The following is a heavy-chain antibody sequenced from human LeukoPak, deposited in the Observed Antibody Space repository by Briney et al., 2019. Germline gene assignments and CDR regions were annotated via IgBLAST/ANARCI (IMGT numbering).Heavy chain of an antibody. D-gene: IGHD6-13*01. CDR1: GYTFTGYY. CDR3: ATLIAAAAAGADY. J-gene: IGHJ4*02. CDR2: INTNSGGT. Sequence: GASVNVSCKTSGYTFTGYYMHWVRQAPGQGLEWMGWINTNSGGTNYAQKFQGRVTMTRDTSISTAYMELSRLRSDDTAVYYCATLIAAAAAGADYWGQGTLVAVSS. V-gene: IGHV1-2*02.